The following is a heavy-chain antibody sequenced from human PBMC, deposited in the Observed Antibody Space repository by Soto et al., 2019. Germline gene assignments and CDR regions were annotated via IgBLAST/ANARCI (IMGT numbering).Heavy chain of an antibody. CDR1: AYNLAGDG. Sequence: QVQVVQSGGEMKKPGASVKVSCKPSAYNLAGDGFTWVRQAPGQGLEWMGWINVHSGDTNYAQKFQDRFSLTTDTSTRTVYMALRTLRSDDTAVYYCARRGNPLMDAWGQGTTVIVSS. CDR2: INVHSGDT. CDR3: ARRGNPLMDA. V-gene: IGHV1-18*01. J-gene: IGHJ6*02.